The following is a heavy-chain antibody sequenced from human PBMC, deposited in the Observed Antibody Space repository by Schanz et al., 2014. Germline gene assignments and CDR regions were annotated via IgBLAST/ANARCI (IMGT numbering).Heavy chain of an antibody. CDR3: ARGPLGTSP. J-gene: IGHJ5*02. CDR2: VIPILGVT. V-gene: IGHV1-69*02. CDR1: GGPFSRLT. D-gene: IGHD5-12*01. Sequence: QVQLVQSGADVKKPGSSVRVSCKASGGPFSRLTFSWVRQAPGQGLEWMGRVIPILGVTHYAQKFQGRVTITADKSTTTANMELNSLNSDDTAVYYCARGPLGTSPWGQGTLVTVSS.